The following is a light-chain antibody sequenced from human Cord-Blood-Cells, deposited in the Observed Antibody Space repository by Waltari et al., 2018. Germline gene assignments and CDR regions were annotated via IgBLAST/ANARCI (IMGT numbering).Light chain of an antibody. CDR2: GAS. V-gene: IGKV3-20*01. Sequence: EIVLTQSPGTLSLSPGERATLSCRASQRVSSSYLAWYQQKPGQAPRLLIYGASSRATGIPDRFSGSGSVTDFTLTISRLEPEDFAVYYCQQYGSSYTFGQGTKLEIK. J-gene: IGKJ2*01. CDR1: QRVSSSY. CDR3: QQYGSSYT.